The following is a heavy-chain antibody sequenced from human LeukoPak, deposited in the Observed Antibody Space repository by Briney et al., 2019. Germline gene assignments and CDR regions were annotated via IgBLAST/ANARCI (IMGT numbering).Heavy chain of an antibody. CDR3: ARDRGFGELDGMDV. CDR1: GFTVSSNY. V-gene: IGHV3-53*01. J-gene: IGHJ6*02. CDR2: IYSGGST. Sequence: PGGSLRLSCAASGFTVSSNYMSWVRQAPGKGLEWVSVIYSGGSTYYADSAKGRFTISRDNSKNTLYLQMNSLRAEDTAVYYCARDRGFGELDGMDVWGQGTTVTVSS. D-gene: IGHD3-10*01.